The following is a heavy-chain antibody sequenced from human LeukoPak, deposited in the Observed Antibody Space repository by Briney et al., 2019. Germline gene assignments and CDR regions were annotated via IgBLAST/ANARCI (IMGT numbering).Heavy chain of an antibody. CDR2: IYSGGNT. D-gene: IGHD3-10*01. V-gene: IGHV3-66*01. Sequence: GGSLRLSCAASGLAVGSNYMSWVRQAPGKGLEWVSVIYSGGNTYYADSVKGRFTISRDNSKNTLYLQIHSLRAEDTAVYYCARSPGFRGVMTYYFHYMDVWGKGTTVIISS. CDR1: GLAVGSNY. J-gene: IGHJ6*03. CDR3: ARSPGFRGVMTYYFHYMDV.